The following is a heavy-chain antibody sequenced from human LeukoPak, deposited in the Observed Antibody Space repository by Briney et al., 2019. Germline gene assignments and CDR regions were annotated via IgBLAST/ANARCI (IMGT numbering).Heavy chain of an antibody. V-gene: IGHV1-2*02. CDR1: GYTCTGYY. Sequence: GASVKVSCKASGYTCTGYYMHWLRQAPGQGLEGMGWINPNSGGTNYPQKSQGRVTMTRDTSISTAYMELSRLRSDDTAVYYCATGSGSYTGRFDYWGQGTLVTVSS. J-gene: IGHJ4*02. CDR3: ATGSGSYTGRFDY. D-gene: IGHD1-26*01. CDR2: INPNSGGT.